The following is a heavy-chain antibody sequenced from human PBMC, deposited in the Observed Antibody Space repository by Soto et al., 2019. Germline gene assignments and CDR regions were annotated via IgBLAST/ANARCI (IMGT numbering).Heavy chain of an antibody. CDR1: GFTSTNAW. V-gene: IGHV3-15*07. Sequence: EVQLVESGGGLGKPGGSLRLSCAASGFTSTNAWMNWVRQAPGQGLEWVGRLKGKNEGGTTDYAAPVNGRFIISRDDAKNTLYLQMNSLKTADTAVYYCTTRSRWPFDYWGQGALVTVSS. J-gene: IGHJ4*02. CDR2: LKGKNEGGTT. CDR3: TTRSRWPFDY.